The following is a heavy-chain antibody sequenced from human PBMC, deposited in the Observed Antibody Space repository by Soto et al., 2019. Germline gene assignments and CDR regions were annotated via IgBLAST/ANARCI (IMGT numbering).Heavy chain of an antibody. CDR1: GYTFTSYD. Sequence: QVQLVQSGAEVKKPGASVKVSCKASGYTFTSYDINWVRQATGQGLEWMGWMNPNSGNTGYAQKFQGRVTMTRNTSISTAYMGLSSLRSEDTAVYYCARAPRRRSSSLYYYYYMDVWGKGTTVTVSS. CDR3: ARAPRRRSSSLYYYYYMDV. J-gene: IGHJ6*03. CDR2: MNPNSGNT. D-gene: IGHD6-13*01. V-gene: IGHV1-8*01.